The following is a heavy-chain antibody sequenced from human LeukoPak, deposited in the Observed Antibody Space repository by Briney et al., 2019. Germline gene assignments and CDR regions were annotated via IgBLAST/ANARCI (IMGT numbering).Heavy chain of an antibody. J-gene: IGHJ5*02. V-gene: IGHV6-1*01. D-gene: IGHD2-2*01. Sequence: QSLSLTCALSGDSLSSNSVTWNWIRQSPSRGLEWLGRTYYRSTWYNDYAVSVRGRITVNPDTSKNQFSLHLNSVTPEDTAVYYCARRLTQYDCFDPWGQGILVTVSS. CDR3: ARRLTQYDCFDP. CDR1: GDSLSSNSVT. CDR2: TYYRSTWYN.